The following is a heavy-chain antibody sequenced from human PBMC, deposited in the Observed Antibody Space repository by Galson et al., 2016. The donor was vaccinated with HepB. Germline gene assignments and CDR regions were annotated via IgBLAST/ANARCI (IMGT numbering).Heavy chain of an antibody. CDR1: GYTFSNYG. CDR3: ARDVLGVAGTISQRYHSMDV. J-gene: IGHJ6*02. D-gene: IGHD3-3*01. V-gene: IGHV1-18*01. Sequence: SVKVSCKASGYTFSNYGISWVRQAPGQGLEWMGWISGYNGNTNHAQKFQGRVTMTTDTSTSTAYLELRSLRSDDTARYYCARDVLGVAGTISQRYHSMDVWGQGTTVIVSS. CDR2: ISGYNGNT.